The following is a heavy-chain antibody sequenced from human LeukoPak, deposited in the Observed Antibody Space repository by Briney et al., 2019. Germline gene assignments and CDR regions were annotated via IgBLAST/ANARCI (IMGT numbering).Heavy chain of an antibody. D-gene: IGHD6-13*01. CDR3: ARPATAADAFDI. Sequence: ASVKVSCKASGYTFTSYGISWVRQAPGQGLEWMGWMNPNSGNTGYAQKFQGRVTITRNTSISTAYMELSSLRSEDTAVHYCARPATAADAFDIWGQGTMVTVSS. CDR2: MNPNSGNT. V-gene: IGHV1-8*03. CDR1: GYTFTSYG. J-gene: IGHJ3*02.